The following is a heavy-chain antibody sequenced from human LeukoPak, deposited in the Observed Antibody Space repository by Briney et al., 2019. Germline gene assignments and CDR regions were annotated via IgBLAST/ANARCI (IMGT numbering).Heavy chain of an antibody. J-gene: IGHJ4*02. CDR2: IYYSGSN. D-gene: IGHD5-18*01. CDR3: ARLRVPYSYGYDY. CDR1: GGSLSSSSYY. Sequence: SETLSLTCTVSGGSLSSSSYYWGWIRQPPGKGLEWIGSIYYSGSNYYNPSLKSRVTISVDTSKNQFSLKLSSVTAADTAVYYCARLRVPYSYGYDYWGQGTLVTVSS. V-gene: IGHV4-39*01.